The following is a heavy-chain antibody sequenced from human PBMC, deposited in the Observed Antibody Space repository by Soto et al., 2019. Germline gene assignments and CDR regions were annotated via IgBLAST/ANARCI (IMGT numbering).Heavy chain of an antibody. CDR2: ISSSGSTI. CDR1: GFTFSSYE. J-gene: IGHJ6*02. D-gene: IGHD6-19*01. CDR3: ARKGSGWYNSIYYYYGMDV. Sequence: PGGSLRLSCAASGFTFSSYEMNWVRQAPGKGLEWVSYISSSGSTIYYADSVKGRFTTSRDNAKNSLSLQMNSLRAEDTAVYYCARKGSGWYNSIYYYYGMDVWGQGTTVTVSS. V-gene: IGHV3-48*03.